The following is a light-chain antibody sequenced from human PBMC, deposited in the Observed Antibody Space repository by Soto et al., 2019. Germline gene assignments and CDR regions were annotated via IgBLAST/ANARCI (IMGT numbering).Light chain of an antibody. Sequence: QSALTQPASVSGSPGQSITISCTGTSSDVGGYNYVSWYQQHPGKAPKLMIYDVSNRPSGVSNRFSGSKSGNTASLTISGLQAEDEADYYCRSYTSSSPPLYVVFGGGTELTVL. CDR1: SSDVGGYNY. CDR3: RSYTSSSPPLYVV. J-gene: IGLJ2*01. V-gene: IGLV2-14*01. CDR2: DVS.